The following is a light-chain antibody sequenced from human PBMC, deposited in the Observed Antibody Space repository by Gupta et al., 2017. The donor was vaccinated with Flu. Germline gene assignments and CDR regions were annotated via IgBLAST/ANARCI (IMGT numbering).Light chain of an antibody. CDR2: DVS. V-gene: IGLV2-11*01. J-gene: IGLJ1*01. CDR3: CSYAGSYNFYV. Sequence: QSPLTQPRSVSGSPGQTVTIPCTGTSSNVGGDKYVSCYQQDPGKAPKLMIYDVSKRPSGVPDRFSGSKSGNTASLTISELQAEEEADYYCCSYAGSYNFYVFGTGTKVTVL. CDR1: SSNVGGDKY.